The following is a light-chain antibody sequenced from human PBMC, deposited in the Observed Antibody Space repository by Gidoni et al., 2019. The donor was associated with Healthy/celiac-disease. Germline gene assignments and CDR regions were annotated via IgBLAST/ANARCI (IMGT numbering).Light chain of an antibody. V-gene: IGLV1-40*01. J-gene: IGLJ2*01. CDR1: SSNIGAGYD. Sequence: SLLRRPPPVSEPPGQRVTITCTGSSSNIGAGYDVHWYQQLPGTAPKLLIYGNSNRPSGVPDRFSGSKSGTSASLAITGLQAEDEADYYCQSYDSSLSALFGGGTKLTVL. CDR3: QSYDSSLSAL. CDR2: GNS.